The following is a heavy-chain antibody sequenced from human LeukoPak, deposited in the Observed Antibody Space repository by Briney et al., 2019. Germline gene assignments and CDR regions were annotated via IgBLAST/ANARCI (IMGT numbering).Heavy chain of an antibody. J-gene: IGHJ4*02. V-gene: IGHV3-21*01. CDR3: ARDFRVRYYFDY. Sequence: GGSLRLSCAASGFTFSSYSMNWFRQAPGKGLEWVSSISSSSSYIYYADSVKGRFTISRDNAKNSLYLQMNSLRAEDTAVYYCARDFRVRYYFDYWGQGTLVTVSS. D-gene: IGHD3-10*01. CDR1: GFTFSSYS. CDR2: ISSSSSYI.